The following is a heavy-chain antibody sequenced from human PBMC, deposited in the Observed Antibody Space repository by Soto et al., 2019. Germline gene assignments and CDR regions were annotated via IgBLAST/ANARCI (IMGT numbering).Heavy chain of an antibody. J-gene: IGHJ4*02. V-gene: IGHV1-69*04. CDR1: GGTFSSYT. Sequence: SVKVSCKASGGTFSSYTISWVRQAPGQGLEWMGRIIPILGIANYAQKFQGRVTITADKSTSTAYMELSSLRSEDTAVYYCAREGVGLLWFGELFKTAYYFDYWGQGTLVTVSS. CDR3: AREGVGLLWFGELFKTAYYFDY. D-gene: IGHD3-10*01. CDR2: IIPILGIA.